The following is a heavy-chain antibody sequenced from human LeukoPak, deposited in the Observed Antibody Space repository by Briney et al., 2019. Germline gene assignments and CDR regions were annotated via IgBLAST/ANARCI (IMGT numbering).Heavy chain of an antibody. V-gene: IGHV4-30-2*01. CDR3: ARDNSSSSALDAFDI. Sequence: SQTLSLTCTVSGGSISSGGYYWSWIRQPPGKGLEWIGYIYHSGSTYYNPSLKSRVTISVDRSKNQFSLKLSSVTAADTAVYYCARDNSSSSALDAFDIWGQGTMVTVSS. J-gene: IGHJ3*02. D-gene: IGHD6-6*01. CDR1: GGSISSGGYY. CDR2: IYHSGST.